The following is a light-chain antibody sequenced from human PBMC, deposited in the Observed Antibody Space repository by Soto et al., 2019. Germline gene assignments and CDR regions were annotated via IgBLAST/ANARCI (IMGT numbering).Light chain of an antibody. V-gene: IGLV1-40*01. CDR3: QSYDSSLSGVV. Sequence: QSVLTQPPSVSGAPGQRVTISCTGSSSNIGAGYDVQWYQQLPGTAPKLLIYGNSNRPSGVPDRFSGSESGTSASLAITGLQAEDEADYYCQSYDSSLSGVVLGGGTKLTVL. CDR2: GNS. J-gene: IGLJ2*01. CDR1: SSNIGAGYD.